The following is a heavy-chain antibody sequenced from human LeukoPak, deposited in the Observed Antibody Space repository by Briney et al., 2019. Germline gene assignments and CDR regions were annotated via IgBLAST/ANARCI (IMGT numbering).Heavy chain of an antibody. J-gene: IGHJ3*02. CDR1: APSIGTYY. V-gene: IGHV4-4*07. Sequence: SHSPSLTCTVLAPSIGTYYGSSIRQPAGKWMGLVGCIYISGRTNYNHSLKSRVTMSVDTSKNQFSLKLSSVTAADTAVYYCARLLRYSSSWQDAFDIWGQGTMVTVSS. CDR2: IYISGRT. D-gene: IGHD6-13*01. CDR3: ARLLRYSSSWQDAFDI.